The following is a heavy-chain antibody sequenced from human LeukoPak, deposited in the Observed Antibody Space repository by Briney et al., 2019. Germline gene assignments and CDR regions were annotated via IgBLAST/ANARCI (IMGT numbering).Heavy chain of an antibody. V-gene: IGHV1-18*03. Sequence: ASVKVSCKASGYTFTSYGISWVRQAPGQGLEWMGWISAYNGNTNYAQKLQGRVTITRDTSASTAYMELSSLRSEDMAVYYCARDGVYGSGSYYGSRSSVGWFDPWGQGTLVTVSS. CDR1: GYTFTSYG. CDR3: ARDGVYGSGSYYGSRSSVGWFDP. CDR2: ISAYNGNT. D-gene: IGHD3-10*01. J-gene: IGHJ5*02.